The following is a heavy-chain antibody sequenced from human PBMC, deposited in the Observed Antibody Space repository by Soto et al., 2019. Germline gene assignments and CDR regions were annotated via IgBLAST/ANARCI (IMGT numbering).Heavy chain of an antibody. V-gene: IGHV3-30-3*01. CDR3: AREYCSGGSCYSRRIGYYYYGMDV. CDR2: ISYDGSNK. J-gene: IGHJ6*02. Sequence: QVQLVESGGGVVQPGRSLRLSCAASGFTFSSYAMHWVRQAPGKGLEWVAVISYDGSNKYYADSVKGRFTISRDNSKNTLYLQMNSLRAEDTAVYYCAREYCSGGSCYSRRIGYYYYGMDVWGQGTTVTVAS. CDR1: GFTFSSYA. D-gene: IGHD2-15*01.